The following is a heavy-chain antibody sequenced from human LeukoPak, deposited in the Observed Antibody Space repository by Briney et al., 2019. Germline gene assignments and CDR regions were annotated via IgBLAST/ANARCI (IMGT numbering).Heavy chain of an antibody. Sequence: PSETLSLTCTVSGGSISSYYWSGIRQPPGKGLEWIGFIFYSGTTNYNPSLKSRVTISVDTSKNQFSLKLSSVTAADTAVYYCARGGWNKFDYWGQGTLVTVSS. J-gene: IGHJ4*02. CDR2: IFYSGTT. V-gene: IGHV4-59*01. D-gene: IGHD3-22*01. CDR3: ARGGWNKFDY. CDR1: GGSISSYY.